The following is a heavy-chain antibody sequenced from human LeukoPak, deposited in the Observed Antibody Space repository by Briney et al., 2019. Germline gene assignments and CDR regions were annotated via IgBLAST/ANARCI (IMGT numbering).Heavy chain of an antibody. D-gene: IGHD5-12*01. Sequence: GGSLRLSCAASGFSFKDAWMSWVRQAPGKGLESVGRIKSKTDGVATDYAAPVKGRFTISRDDSRNTLYLQLNSLKTEDTALYYCTRIRGYSAYDFNYWGQGTLVTVSS. CDR1: GFSFKDAW. CDR3: TRIRGYSAYDFNY. V-gene: IGHV3-15*01. J-gene: IGHJ4*02. CDR2: IKSKTDGVAT.